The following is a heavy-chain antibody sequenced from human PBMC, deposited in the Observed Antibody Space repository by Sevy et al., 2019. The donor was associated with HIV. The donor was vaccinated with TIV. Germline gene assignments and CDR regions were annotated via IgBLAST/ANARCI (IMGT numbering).Heavy chain of an antibody. CDR1: GFTFSKYP. V-gene: IGHV3-21*01. CDR3: VRDGGCSSSSCLLYFDY. D-gene: IGHD2-15*01. Sequence: GGSLRLPCVVSGFTFSKYPMNWVRQAPGKGLEWVSSISSSSNYIYYGDSVKGRFTSSRDNAKNSLYLQMNSLRADDTAVYYCVRDGGCSSSSCLLYFDYWGQGILVTVSS. CDR2: ISSSSNYI. J-gene: IGHJ4*02.